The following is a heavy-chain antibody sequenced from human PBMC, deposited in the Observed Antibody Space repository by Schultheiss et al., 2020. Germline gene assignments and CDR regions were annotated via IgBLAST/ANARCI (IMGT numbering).Heavy chain of an antibody. CDR3: ARFRPQEGRTTVTSFDY. V-gene: IGHV4-59*01. D-gene: IGHD4-17*01. CDR1: GGSLSGYY. J-gene: IGHJ4*02. Sequence: GSLRLSCTVSGGSLSGYYWSWIRQPPGKGLEWVGFIHYGGGTSYNRSLRGRLTISLDTSKNQFSLKLTSVTAADAAMYFCARFRPQEGRTTVTSFDYWGQGILVTVSS. CDR2: IHYGGGT.